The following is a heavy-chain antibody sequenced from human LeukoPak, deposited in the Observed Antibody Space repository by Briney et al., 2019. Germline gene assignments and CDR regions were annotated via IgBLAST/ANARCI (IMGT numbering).Heavy chain of an antibody. CDR2: ITASGGNT. CDR1: GFTFISYA. CDR3: AKGNGYSYGRYYFDY. D-gene: IGHD5-18*01. J-gene: IGHJ4*02. V-gene: IGHV3-23*01. Sequence: GGSLRLSCAASGFTFISYAMGWVRQAPGKGLEWVSSITASGGNTYHADSVKGRITIYRDNSKKRVYLQVNSLRAEDTAVYYCAKGNGYSYGRYYFDYWGQGTLVTVSS.